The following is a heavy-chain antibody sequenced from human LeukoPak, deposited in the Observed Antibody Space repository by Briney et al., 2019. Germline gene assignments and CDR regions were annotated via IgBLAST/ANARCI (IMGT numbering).Heavy chain of an antibody. Sequence: SETLSLTCTVSGGSISSYYWSWIRQPAGKGLEWIGRIYTSGSTNYNPSLKSRVTMSVDTSKNQFSLKLSSVTAADTAVYYCAGERMDYSNYVSDYWGQGTLVTVSS. D-gene: IGHD4-11*01. CDR1: GGSISSYY. J-gene: IGHJ4*02. CDR2: IYTSGST. CDR3: AGERMDYSNYVSDY. V-gene: IGHV4-4*07.